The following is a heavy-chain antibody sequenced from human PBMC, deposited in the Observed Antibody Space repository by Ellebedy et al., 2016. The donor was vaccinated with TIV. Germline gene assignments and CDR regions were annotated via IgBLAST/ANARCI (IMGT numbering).Heavy chain of an antibody. CDR3: ARGAYSSGWSLAKVPFDY. J-gene: IGHJ4*02. CDR2: ISSSSSYI. D-gene: IGHD6-19*01. CDR1: GFTFSSYS. Sequence: GGSLRLSCAASGFTFSSYSMNWVRQAPGKGLEWVSSISSSSSYIYYADSVKGRFTISRENAKNSLYLQMNSLRAEDTAVYYCARGAYSSGWSLAKVPFDYWGQGNLVTVSS. V-gene: IGHV3-21*04.